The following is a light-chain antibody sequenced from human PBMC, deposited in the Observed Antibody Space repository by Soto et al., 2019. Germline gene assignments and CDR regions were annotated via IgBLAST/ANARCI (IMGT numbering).Light chain of an antibody. V-gene: IGLV2-8*01. CDR3: CSFTSSNTHV. J-gene: IGLJ1*01. CDR2: EVN. Sequence: QSALTQPPSASGSPGQSVTISCTGTSSDVGTYDYVSWYQQHPGKAPKLILFEVNKRPSGVSGRFSGSKSGNTASLTISGLQAEDEADYYCCSFTSSNTHVFGTGTKVTVL. CDR1: SSDVGTYDY.